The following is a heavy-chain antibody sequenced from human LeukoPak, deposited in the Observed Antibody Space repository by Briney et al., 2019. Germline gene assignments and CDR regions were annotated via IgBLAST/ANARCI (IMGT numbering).Heavy chain of an antibody. D-gene: IGHD4-17*01. CDR3: ARGYVYDYGEFDY. CDR1: GYTFTSYD. Sequence: ASVKVSCKASGYTFTSYDFNWLRQATGQGPEWMGWMNPNSGATGYAQKFQGRITMTRSASINTAYMELTDLRSEDTAVYYCARGYVYDYGEFDYWGQGTLVTVSS. V-gene: IGHV1-8*01. J-gene: IGHJ4*02. CDR2: MNPNSGAT.